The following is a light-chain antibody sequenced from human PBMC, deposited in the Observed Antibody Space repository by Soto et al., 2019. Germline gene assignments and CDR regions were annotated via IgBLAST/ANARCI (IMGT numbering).Light chain of an antibody. CDR3: MQARQTPPWT. CDR2: SGS. Sequence: DVVLTQSPLSLPVTPGEPASISCRSSQSLLHANGYNYLDWYLQKPGQSPQLLIYSGSNRASGVPDRFRGSGSGTHFTLRISRVEADDVGVYYCMQARQTPPWTFGQGPRVDIK. CDR1: QSLLHANGYNY. J-gene: IGKJ1*01. V-gene: IGKV2-28*01.